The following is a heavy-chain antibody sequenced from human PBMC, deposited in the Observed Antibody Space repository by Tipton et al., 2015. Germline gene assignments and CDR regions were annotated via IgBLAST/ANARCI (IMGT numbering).Heavy chain of an antibody. CDR1: GGAITSDGFY. CDR2: IFYTGST. Sequence: TLSLTCTVSGGAITSDGFYWSWIRQHPGKGLEWIGYIFYTGSTYYNPSLKSRATLSVDTSKTQFSLKLSSVTAADTAVYYCARGQPHITIFEIVVHATVLDSWGRGTLVTVSS. D-gene: IGHD3-3*01. V-gene: IGHV4-31*03. CDR3: ARGQPHITIFEIVVHATVLDS. J-gene: IGHJ4*02.